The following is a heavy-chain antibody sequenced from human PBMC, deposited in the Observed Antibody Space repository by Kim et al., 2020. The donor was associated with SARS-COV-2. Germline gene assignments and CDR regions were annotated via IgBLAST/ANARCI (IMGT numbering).Heavy chain of an antibody. CDR2: IYYSGST. J-gene: IGHJ3*02. Sequence: SETLSLTCTVSGGSISSYYWSWIRQPPGKGLEWIGYIYYSGSTNYNPSLKSRVTISVDTSKNQFSLKLSSVTAADTAVYYCARDVYDSSGYPHAFDIWGQGTMVTVSS. CDR1: GGSISSYY. V-gene: IGHV4-59*01. CDR3: ARDVYDSSGYPHAFDI. D-gene: IGHD3-22*01.